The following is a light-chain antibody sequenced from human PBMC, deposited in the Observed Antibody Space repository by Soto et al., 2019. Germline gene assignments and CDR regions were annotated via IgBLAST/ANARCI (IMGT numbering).Light chain of an antibody. J-gene: IGKJ1*01. Sequence: EFVLTQSPGTLSLSPGERATLSCRASQSVTSYLAWYQQKPGQAPRLLIYDASSRATGIPDRFSGSGSGTDFTLTISRLEPEDFAVYYCQQYGSSLRTFGQGTKVEIK. CDR2: DAS. V-gene: IGKV3-20*01. CDR3: QQYGSSLRT. CDR1: QSVTSY.